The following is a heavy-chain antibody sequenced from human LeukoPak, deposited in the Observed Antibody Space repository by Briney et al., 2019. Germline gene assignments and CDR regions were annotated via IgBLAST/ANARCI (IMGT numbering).Heavy chain of an antibody. J-gene: IGHJ3*02. CDR3: VRGGYCSGGTCYPFNAFDI. CDR2: ISAGVTAI. V-gene: IGHV3-48*03. CDR1: GFMFRNHE. D-gene: IGHD2-15*01. Sequence: GGSLRLSCAASGFMFRNHEMNWVRQAPGKGLEWVSYISAGVTAIYYTDSVKGRFTISRDNAKNSLALQMNSLRAEDTAVYYCVRGGYCSGGTCYPFNAFDIWGQGTMVTVSP.